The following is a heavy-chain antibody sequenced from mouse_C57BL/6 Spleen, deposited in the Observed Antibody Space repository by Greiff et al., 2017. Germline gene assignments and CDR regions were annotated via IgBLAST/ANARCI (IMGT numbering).Heavy chain of an antibody. CDR3: ARSYDYDVDYAMDY. Sequence: EVMLVESGGGLVQPGGSLSLSCAASGFTFTDYYMSWVRQPPGKALEWLGFIRNKANGYTTEYSASVKGRFTISRDNSKSILYLQMNALRAEDSATYYGARSYDYDVDYAMDYWGQGTSVTVSS. CDR2: IRNKANGYTT. V-gene: IGHV7-3*01. J-gene: IGHJ4*01. CDR1: GFTFTDYY. D-gene: IGHD2-4*01.